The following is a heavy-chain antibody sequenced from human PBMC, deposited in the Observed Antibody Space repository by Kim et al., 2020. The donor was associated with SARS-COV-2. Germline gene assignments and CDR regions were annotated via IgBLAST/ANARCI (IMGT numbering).Heavy chain of an antibody. D-gene: IGHD3-22*01. V-gene: IGHV3-53*01. CDR3: ARALRCSGYACTRLDH. J-gene: IGHJ4*02. CDR2: IYSGGST. CDR1: GFTVSYNY. Sequence: GGSLRLSCAASGFTVSYNYMSWVRQAPGKGLEWVSVIYSGGSTYYADSVKGRFTISRDDSKNTLYLQMNSLRTEDTAVYYCARALRCSGYACTRLDHWGQGTLVTVSS.